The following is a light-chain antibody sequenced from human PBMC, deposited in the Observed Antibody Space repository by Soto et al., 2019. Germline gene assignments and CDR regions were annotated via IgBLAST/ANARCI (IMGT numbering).Light chain of an antibody. J-gene: IGLJ1*01. CDR2: EGI. Sequence: QSALTQPASVSGSPGQSITISCTGTSGDVGSYNLVSWYQQHPGKVPKLIIYEGIKRPSGVSDRFSGSKSGNTASLTISGLQAEDEAEYYCCSYAGPTALYVFGTGTKVTVL. CDR3: CSYAGPTALYV. V-gene: IGLV2-23*01. CDR1: SGDVGSYNL.